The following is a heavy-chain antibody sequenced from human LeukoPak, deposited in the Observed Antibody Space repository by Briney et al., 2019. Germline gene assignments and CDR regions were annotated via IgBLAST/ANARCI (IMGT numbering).Heavy chain of an antibody. J-gene: IGHJ4*02. CDR1: GFTFSSYA. Sequence: PGGSLRLSCAASGFTFSSYAMHWVRQAPGKGLEWVAVISYDGSNKYYADSVKGRFTISRDNSKNTLYLQMNSLRAEDTAVYYCARGQQQLVDAFGYWGQGTLVTVSS. CDR3: ARGQQQLVDAFGY. CDR2: ISYDGSNK. V-gene: IGHV3-30-3*01. D-gene: IGHD6-13*01.